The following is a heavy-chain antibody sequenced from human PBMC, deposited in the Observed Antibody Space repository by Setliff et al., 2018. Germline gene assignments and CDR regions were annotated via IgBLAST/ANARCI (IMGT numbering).Heavy chain of an antibody. J-gene: IGHJ5*01. CDR1: GFSFSNYA. CDR3: ARSPGWIPWFDS. Sequence: SGGSLRLSCEGSGFSFSNYAMNWVRQAPVKGLEWVASFSSLNDYIYHADSVKGRFTISRDNAKTSLYLQMDSLRVEDTAVYLCARSPGWIPWFDSWGQGTLVTVSS. D-gene: IGHD5-18*01. CDR2: FSSLNDYI. V-gene: IGHV3-21*01.